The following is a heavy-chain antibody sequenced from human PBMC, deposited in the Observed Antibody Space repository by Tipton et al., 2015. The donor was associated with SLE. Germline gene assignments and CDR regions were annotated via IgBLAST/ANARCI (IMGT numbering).Heavy chain of an antibody. Sequence: TLSLTCTVSGGSISSSSYYWGWIRQPPGKGREWIGSIYYSGSTYYNPSLKSRVTISVDTSKNQFSLKLSSVTAADTAVYYCARAPDIVVVPAAAGAHDAFDIWGQGTMVTVSS. D-gene: IGHD2-2*01. CDR2: IYYSGST. V-gene: IGHV4-39*07. CDR3: ARAPDIVVVPAAAGAHDAFDI. J-gene: IGHJ3*02. CDR1: GGSISSSSYY.